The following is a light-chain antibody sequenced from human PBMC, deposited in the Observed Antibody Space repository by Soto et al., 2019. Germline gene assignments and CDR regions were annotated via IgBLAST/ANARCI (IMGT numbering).Light chain of an antibody. CDR3: AAWDDDLHVWL. CDR2: SND. J-gene: IGLJ3*02. Sequence: QSVLTQPPSASGTPGQRVTISCSGSSSNIGSNIVNWYQHLPGTAPKLLIYSNDQRPSGVPDRFSGSKSGTSASLAISGLQSEDEADYYCAAWDDDLHVWLFGGGTKLTVL. V-gene: IGLV1-44*01. CDR1: SSNIGSNI.